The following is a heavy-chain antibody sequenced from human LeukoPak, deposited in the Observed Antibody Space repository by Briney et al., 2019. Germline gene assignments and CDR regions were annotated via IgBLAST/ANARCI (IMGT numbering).Heavy chain of an antibody. CDR1: GFTFNTYT. J-gene: IGHJ5*02. CDR2: ISGSSGII. CDR3: AKVPRQHDNWFDP. Sequence: PGGSLRLSCAASGFTFNTYTMNWVRQAPGKGLEWVSYISGSSGIIDYADSVRGRFTISRDNAKNSLYLQMNSLRAEDTAVYYCAKVPRQHDNWFDPWGQGTLVTVSS. D-gene: IGHD6-13*01. V-gene: IGHV3-48*01.